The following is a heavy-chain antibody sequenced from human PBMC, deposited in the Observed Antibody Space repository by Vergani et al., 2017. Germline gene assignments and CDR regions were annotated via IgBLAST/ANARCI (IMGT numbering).Heavy chain of an antibody. J-gene: IGHJ4*02. V-gene: IGHV3-23*01. D-gene: IGHD5-24*01. CDR3: AKSGGLQHFGAHYFDS. Sequence: EVQLLESGGRLVQPGGSLRLSCVASGFAFSRHAMSWVRQAPGKGLEWVSGLTASGSGISYADSVRGRFTISRDNSKNTLFRQMDSLRAEDPAVYYCAKSGGLQHFGAHYFDSWGQGILVTVSS. CDR1: GFAFSRHA. CDR2: LTASGSGI.